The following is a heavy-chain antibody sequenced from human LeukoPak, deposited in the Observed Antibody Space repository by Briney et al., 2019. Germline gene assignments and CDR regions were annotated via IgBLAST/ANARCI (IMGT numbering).Heavy chain of an antibody. Sequence: GGSLRLSCAASGFTVSSNYMSWVRQAPGKGLEWVSVIYSGGSTYYADSVEGRFTISRDNSKNTLYLQMNSLRAEDTAVYYCARAGDPYYFDYWGQGTLVTVSS. J-gene: IGHJ4*02. CDR3: ARAGDPYYFDY. V-gene: IGHV3-53*01. D-gene: IGHD3-10*01. CDR2: IYSGGST. CDR1: GFTVSSNY.